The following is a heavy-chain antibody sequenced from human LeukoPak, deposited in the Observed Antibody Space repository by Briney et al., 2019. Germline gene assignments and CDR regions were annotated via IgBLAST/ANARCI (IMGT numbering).Heavy chain of an antibody. V-gene: IGHV1-3*01. CDR3: ARGYITMVRGVITLDY. J-gene: IGHJ4*02. CDR2: INAGNGNT. D-gene: IGHD3-10*01. CDR1: GYTFTSYA. Sequence: ASVKVSCKASGYTFTSYAMHWVRQAPGQRLEWMGWINAGNGNTKYSQKFQGRVTITADESTSTAYMELSSLRSEDTAVYYCARGYITMVRGVITLDYWGQGTLVTVSS.